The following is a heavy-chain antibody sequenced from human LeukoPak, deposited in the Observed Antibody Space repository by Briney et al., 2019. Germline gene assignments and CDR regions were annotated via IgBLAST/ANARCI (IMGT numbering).Heavy chain of an antibody. CDR3: ARGGAATGNFDY. CDR2: IYHSGST. J-gene: IGHJ4*02. CDR1: GYSIRSGYY. Sequence: SETLSLPCAVSGYSIRSGYYWVLIRQPPGEGVGWIGSIYHSGSTYYNPSLKSRVTISVDTSKNQFSLKLSSVTAADTAVYYCARGGAATGNFDYWGQGTLVTVSS. V-gene: IGHV4-38-2*01. D-gene: IGHD2-15*01.